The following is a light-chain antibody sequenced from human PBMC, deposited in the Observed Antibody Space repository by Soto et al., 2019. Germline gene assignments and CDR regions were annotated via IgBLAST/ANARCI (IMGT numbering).Light chain of an antibody. CDR2: GAS. V-gene: IGKV3-15*01. CDR3: QQYDTWPPLT. J-gene: IGKJ4*01. Sequence: EIVMMQSPAILSVSPGERATLSCRASQSVRSNLAWYQQKPGQAPRLLIYGASTRATGIAARFSGSGSGTEFTLTISSLQSEDFAVYYCQQYDTWPPLTFGGGTKVVIK. CDR1: QSVRSN.